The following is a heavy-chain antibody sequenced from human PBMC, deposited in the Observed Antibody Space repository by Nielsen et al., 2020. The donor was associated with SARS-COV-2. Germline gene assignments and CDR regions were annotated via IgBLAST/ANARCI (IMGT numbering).Heavy chain of an antibody. CDR2: VSASGGGT. D-gene: IGHD3-10*01. V-gene: IGHV3-23*01. CDR1: GFTFNIYA. Sequence: GESLKISCAASGFTFNIYAIAWVRRAPGRGLQWVTGVSASGGGTYYTDSLKGRFSISRDNSKNTLFLQMHSLRVEDTAVYYCAKDGVVRGDALDLWGQGTMVTVSS. CDR3: AKDGVVRGDALDL. J-gene: IGHJ3*01.